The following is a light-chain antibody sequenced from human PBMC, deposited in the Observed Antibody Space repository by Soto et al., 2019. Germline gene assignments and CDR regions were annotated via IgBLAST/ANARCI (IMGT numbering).Light chain of an antibody. J-gene: IGLJ3*02. CDR2: DVT. CDR3: CSYEGTYTWV. CDR1: SSDVGAYNY. Sequence: QSALTQPRSVSGSPGQSVTISCTGTSSDVGAYNYVSWYQQYPGKAPKLMVFDVTKRPSGVPNRFSGSKSDNTASLTISGLQAEDGADYYCCSYEGTYTWVFGGGTKVTVL. V-gene: IGLV2-11*01.